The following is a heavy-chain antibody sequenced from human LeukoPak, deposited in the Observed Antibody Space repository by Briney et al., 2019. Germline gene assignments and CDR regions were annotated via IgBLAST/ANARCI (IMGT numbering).Heavy chain of an antibody. CDR2: INGDGSST. Sequence: GGSLRLSCAASGFTLRSYWMHWVRQAPGKGLVWVSRINGDGSSTSYADSVKGRFTISRDNAKNTLYLQMNSLRAEDTAVYYCARDPILTGRMDVWGQGTTVTVSS. V-gene: IGHV3-74*01. J-gene: IGHJ6*02. CDR1: GFTLRSYW. D-gene: IGHD3-9*01. CDR3: ARDPILTGRMDV.